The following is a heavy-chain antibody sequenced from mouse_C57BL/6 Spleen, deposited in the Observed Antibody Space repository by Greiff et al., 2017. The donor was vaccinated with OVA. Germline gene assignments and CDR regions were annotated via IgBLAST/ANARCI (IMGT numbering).Heavy chain of an antibody. CDR1: GYTFTSYW. V-gene: IGHV1-64*01. Sequence: QVQLQQPGAELVKPGASVKLSCKASGYTFTSYWMHWVKQRPGQGLEWIGMIHPNSGSTNYNEKFKSKATLTVDKSSSTAYMQLSSLTSAYSAVYYGASFTIVTWGYFDYWGQGTTLTVSS. D-gene: IGHD2-13*01. CDR2: IHPNSGST. J-gene: IGHJ2*01. CDR3: ASFTIVTWGYFDY.